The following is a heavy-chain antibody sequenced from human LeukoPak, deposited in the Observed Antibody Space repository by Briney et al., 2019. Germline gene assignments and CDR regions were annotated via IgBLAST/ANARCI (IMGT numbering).Heavy chain of an antibody. CDR2: ISSSGSTI. CDR3: AREPKAHYDILTGYYNPPYYFDY. V-gene: IGHV3-11*01. D-gene: IGHD3-9*01. Sequence: GGSLRLSCAASGFTFSDYYMSWIRQAPGKGLEWVSYISSSGSTIYYADSVKGRFTISRDNAKNSLYLQMNSLRAEDTAVYYCAREPKAHYDILTGYYNPPYYFDYWGQGTLVTVSS. J-gene: IGHJ4*02. CDR1: GFTFSDYY.